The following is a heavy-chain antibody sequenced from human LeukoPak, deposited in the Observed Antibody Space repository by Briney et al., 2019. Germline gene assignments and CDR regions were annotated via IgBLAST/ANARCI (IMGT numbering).Heavy chain of an antibody. J-gene: IGHJ4*02. CDR2: ISYDGSNK. CDR1: GFTFSSYA. D-gene: IGHD6-13*01. Sequence: PGGSLRLSCAASGFTFSSYAMHWVRQAPGKGLEWVAVISYDGSNKYYADSVKGRFTISRDNSKNTLYLQMNNLKTEDTAVYYCTADLWSSSRWSNDFWGQGTLVTVSS. V-gene: IGHV3-30-3*01. CDR3: TADLWSSSRWSNDF.